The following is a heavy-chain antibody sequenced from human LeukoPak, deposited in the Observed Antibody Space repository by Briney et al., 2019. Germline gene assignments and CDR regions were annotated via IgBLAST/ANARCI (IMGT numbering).Heavy chain of an antibody. CDR1: GGSLSRYY. CDR2: IYYSGST. Sequence: SETLSLTCTVTGGSLSRYYWSWLRQPAGKGLAWIGYIYYSGSTNYNPSLKSRVTISVDTSKNQFSLKLSSVTAADTAVYYCARVNGVRYYYYYYGMDVWGQGTTVTVSS. V-gene: IGHV4-59*01. J-gene: IGHJ6*02. CDR3: ARVNGVRYYYYYYGMDV. D-gene: IGHD4-17*01.